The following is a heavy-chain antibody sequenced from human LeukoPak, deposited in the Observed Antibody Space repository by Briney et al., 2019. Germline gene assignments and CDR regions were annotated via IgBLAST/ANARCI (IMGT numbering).Heavy chain of an antibody. CDR3: ARAAAAGPYYFDY. Sequence: KPSETLSLTCTVSGGSISSYYWSWLRQPAGKGLEWIGRICTSGSTNYNPSLKSRVTMSVDTSKNQFSLKLSSVTAADTAVYYCARAAAAGPYYFDYWGQGALVTVSS. CDR1: GGSISSYY. CDR2: ICTSGST. J-gene: IGHJ4*02. V-gene: IGHV4-4*07. D-gene: IGHD6-13*01.